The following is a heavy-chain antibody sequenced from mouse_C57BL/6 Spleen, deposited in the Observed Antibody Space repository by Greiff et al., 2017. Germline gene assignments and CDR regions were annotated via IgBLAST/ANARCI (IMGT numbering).Heavy chain of an antibody. D-gene: IGHD1-1*01. CDR2: IDPSDSET. Sequence: VQLQQPGAELVRPGSSVKLSCKASGYTFTSYWMHWVKQRPIQGLEWIGNIDPSDSETHYNQKFKDKATLTVDKSSSTAYMQLSSLTSEDSAVYYGARDLYGGSSPDYFDYWGQGTTLTVSS. V-gene: IGHV1-52*01. J-gene: IGHJ2*01. CDR3: ARDLYGGSSPDYFDY. CDR1: GYTFTSYW.